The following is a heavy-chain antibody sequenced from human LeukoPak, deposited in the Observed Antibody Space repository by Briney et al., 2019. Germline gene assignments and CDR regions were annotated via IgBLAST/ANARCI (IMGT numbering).Heavy chain of an antibody. CDR1: GYTFTSYD. Sequence: ASVKVSCKASGYTFTSYDINWVRQATGQVLEWMGWMNPNSGNSGYAQKFQGRVTMTRNTSISTAYMELSSLRSEDTAVYYCARAVWYYDSSGYRKDYYFDYWGQGTLVTVSS. CDR3: ARAVWYYDSSGYRKDYYFDY. J-gene: IGHJ4*02. CDR2: MNPNSGNS. V-gene: IGHV1-8*01. D-gene: IGHD3-22*01.